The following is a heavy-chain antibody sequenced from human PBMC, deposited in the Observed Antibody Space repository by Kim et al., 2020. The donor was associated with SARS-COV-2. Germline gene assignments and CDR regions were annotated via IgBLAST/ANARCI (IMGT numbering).Heavy chain of an antibody. CDR3: AKGTRLVWHESWTSAGYDYAMDV. V-gene: IGHV3-9*01. J-gene: IGHJ6*02. CDR1: GFAFEDYA. Sequence: GGSLRLSCAAAGFAFEDYAMYWVRQVPGKGLEWVSGISWNSDRIGYADSVKGRFTISRDNAKNSLYLEMNTLRTEDTALYYCAKGTRLVWHESWTSAGYDYAMDVWGQGTTVTVSS. D-gene: IGHD3-3*01. CDR2: ISWNSDRI.